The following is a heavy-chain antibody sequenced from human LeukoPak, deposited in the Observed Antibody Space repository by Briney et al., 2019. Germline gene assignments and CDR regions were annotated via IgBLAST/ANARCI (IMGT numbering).Heavy chain of an antibody. D-gene: IGHD3-10*02. Sequence: SETLSLTCAVYGGSFSGYYRSWIRQPPGKGLEWIGEINHSGSTNYNPSLKSRVTISVDTSRNQFSLKLSSVTAADTAVYYCASRLFYYFDYWGQGTLVTVSS. CDR1: GGSFSGYY. V-gene: IGHV4-34*01. J-gene: IGHJ4*02. CDR3: ASRLFYYFDY. CDR2: INHSGST.